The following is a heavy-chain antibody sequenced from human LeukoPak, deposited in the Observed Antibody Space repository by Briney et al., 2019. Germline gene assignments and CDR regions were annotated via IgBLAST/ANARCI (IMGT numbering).Heavy chain of an antibody. Sequence: SETLSLTCTVSGGSISSYYWSWIRQPPGKGLEWIGYIYYSGSTNYNPSLKSRVTISVDTSKNQFSLKLSSVTAADTAVYYCARVSGYSYGPFDPWGQGTLVTVSS. CDR2: IYYSGST. CDR1: GGSISSYY. CDR3: ARVSGYSYGPFDP. J-gene: IGHJ5*02. V-gene: IGHV4-59*01. D-gene: IGHD5-18*01.